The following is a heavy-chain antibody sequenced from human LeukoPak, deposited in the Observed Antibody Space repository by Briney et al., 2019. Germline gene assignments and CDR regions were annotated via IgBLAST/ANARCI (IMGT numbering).Heavy chain of an antibody. D-gene: IGHD3-10*01. J-gene: IGHJ4*02. Sequence: GGSLRLSCLASGFTFRDYYMTWIRQAPGKGLEWISFISSRGTTTDYADSVKGRFTISRDNAKNSLYLQMNSLRVEDTAIYYCVKVAKYYYGSETYYFFEHWGQGTPVTASS. CDR2: ISSRGTTT. V-gene: IGHV3-11*04. CDR3: VKVAKYYYGSETYYFFEH. CDR1: GFTFRDYY.